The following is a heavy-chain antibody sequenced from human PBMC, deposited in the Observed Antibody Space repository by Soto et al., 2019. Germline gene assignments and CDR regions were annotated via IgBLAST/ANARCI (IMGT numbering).Heavy chain of an antibody. CDR3: ARAVLCGSTSCYTGYYYFGMDV. J-gene: IGHJ6*02. CDR2: IIPIFGTA. Sequence: QVQLVQSGAEVKKPGSSVKVSCKASGGTFSSYAISWVRQAPGQGLEWMGGIIPIFGTANYAQKFQGRVTITADECTSTAYMELSSLRSEDTAVYYCARAVLCGSTSCYTGYYYFGMDVWGQGTTVTVSS. CDR1: GGTFSSYA. D-gene: IGHD2-2*02. V-gene: IGHV1-69*01.